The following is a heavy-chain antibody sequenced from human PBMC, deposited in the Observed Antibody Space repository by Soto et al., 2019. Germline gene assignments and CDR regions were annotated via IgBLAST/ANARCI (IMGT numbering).Heavy chain of an antibody. CDR2: IIPIFGTA. CDR1: RGTFSSYA. Sequence: QVQLVQSGAEVKKPGSSVNVSCKASRGTFSSYAISWVRQAPGQGLEWMGGIIPIFGTANYAQKVQGRVKVTADESTSTAYMELSSLRYDDTAVYYCARVGDSVVVSASMDVWGQGTTVTVSS. D-gene: IGHD2-21*01. J-gene: IGHJ6*02. V-gene: IGHV1-69*12. CDR3: ARVGDSVVVSASMDV.